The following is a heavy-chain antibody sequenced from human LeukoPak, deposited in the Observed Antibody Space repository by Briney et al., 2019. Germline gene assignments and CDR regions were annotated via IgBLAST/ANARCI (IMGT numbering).Heavy chain of an antibody. CDR1: GYTFTSYY. D-gene: IGHD6-19*01. V-gene: IGHV1-46*01. CDR2: NNPSGGST. CDR3: ARDLYSSGWYRVCSD. Sequence: ASVKVSCKASGYTFTSYYMHWVRQAPGQGLEWMGINNPSGGSTSYAQKFQGRVTVTRDTSTSTVYMELSSLRSEDTAVYYCARDLYSSGWYRVCSDWGQGTLVTVSS. J-gene: IGHJ4*02.